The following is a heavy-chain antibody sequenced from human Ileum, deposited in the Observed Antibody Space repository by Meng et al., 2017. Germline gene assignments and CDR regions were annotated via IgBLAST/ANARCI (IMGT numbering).Heavy chain of an antibody. CDR3: TRAGSFRHDY. J-gene: IGHJ4*02. D-gene: IGHD2-15*01. Sequence: VQLVGSGGGLVHPGGSPRLSCAASGFTFSSYTMGWGRQAPGKGLVWVSRINGDGSTTTYADSVKGRFTISRDNAESTLYLQMNSLRVDDTAVYYCTRAGSFRHDYWGQGALVTVSS. V-gene: IGHV3-74*02. CDR1: GFTFSSYT. CDR2: INGDGSTT.